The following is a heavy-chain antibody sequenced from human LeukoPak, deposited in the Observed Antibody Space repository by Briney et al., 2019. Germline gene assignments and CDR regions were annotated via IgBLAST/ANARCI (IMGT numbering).Heavy chain of an antibody. CDR2: MNPNSGNT. V-gene: IGHV1-8*01. CDR3: AREAGEMATIFDY. D-gene: IGHD5-24*01. CDR1: GYTFTSYD. Sequence: ASVKVSCKASGYTFTSYDINWVRQATGQGLGWMGWMNPNSGNTGYAQKFQGRVTMTRNTSISTAYMELSSLRSEDTAVYYCAREAGEMATIFDYWGQGTLVTVSS. J-gene: IGHJ4*02.